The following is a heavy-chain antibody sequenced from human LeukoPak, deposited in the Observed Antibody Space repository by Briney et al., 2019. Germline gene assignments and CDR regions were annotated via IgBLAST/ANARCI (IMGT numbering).Heavy chain of an antibody. D-gene: IGHD4-17*01. CDR1: RFTFSNYW. CDR3: AKDIAVTTGLDY. Sequence: GGSLRLSCVASRFTFSNYWMSWVRQAPGKGLEWVANIKQDESEKYYVGSVKGRFTISRANTKNTLYLQMNSLRAEDTAVYYCAKDIAVTTGLDYWGQGTLVTVSS. V-gene: IGHV3-7*01. CDR2: IKQDESEK. J-gene: IGHJ4*02.